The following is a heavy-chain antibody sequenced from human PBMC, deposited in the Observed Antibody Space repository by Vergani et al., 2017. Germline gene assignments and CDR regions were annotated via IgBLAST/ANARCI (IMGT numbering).Heavy chain of an antibody. CDR2: ISYDGSNK. CDR3: AKDGQLVPDY. D-gene: IGHD6-6*01. J-gene: IGHJ4*02. V-gene: IGHV3-30*18. Sequence: QVQLVESGGGVVQPGRSLRLSCAASGFTFSSYGMHWVRQAPGKGLEWVAVISYDGSNKYYAESVKGRFTISRDNSKNTLYLQMNSLRAEDTAVYYCAKDGQLVPDYWGQGTLVTVSS. CDR1: GFTFSSYG.